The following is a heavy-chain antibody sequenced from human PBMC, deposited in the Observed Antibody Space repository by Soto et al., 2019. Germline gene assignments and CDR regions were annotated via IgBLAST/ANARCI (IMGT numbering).Heavy chain of an antibody. CDR2: ISAYNGNT. V-gene: IGHV1-18*01. CDR1: GYTFTSYG. CDR3: AVSIAAAGLTGWFDP. J-gene: IGHJ5*02. Sequence: ASVKVSCKASGYTFTSYGISWVRQAPGQGLEWMGWISAYNGNTNYVQKLQGRVTMTTDTSTSTAYMELRSLRSDDTAVYYCAVSIAAAGLTGWFDPWGQGTLVTVSS. D-gene: IGHD6-13*01.